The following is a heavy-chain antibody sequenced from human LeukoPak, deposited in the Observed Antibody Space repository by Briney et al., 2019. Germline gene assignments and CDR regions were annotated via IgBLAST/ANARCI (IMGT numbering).Heavy chain of an antibody. V-gene: IGHV3-13*01. CDR2: IGTAGDT. J-gene: IGHJ4*02. CDR1: GFTFSSYD. D-gene: IGHD3-22*01. Sequence: GGSLRLSCAASGFTFSSYDMHWVRQATGKGLEWVSAIGTAGDTYYPGSVKGRFTISRENAKNSLYLQMNSLRAGDTAVYYCARANYYDSSGYYGIYGGRPYYFDYWGQGTLVTVSS. CDR3: ARANYYDSSGYYGIYGGRPYYFDY.